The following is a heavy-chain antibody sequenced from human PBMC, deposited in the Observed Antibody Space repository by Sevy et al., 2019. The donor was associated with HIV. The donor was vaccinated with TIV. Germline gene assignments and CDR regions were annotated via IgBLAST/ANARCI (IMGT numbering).Heavy chain of an antibody. CDR2: ISTGGAGGATI. Sequence: GGSLRLSCAASGFTFRSYEFNWVRQAPGKGLQWISHISTGGAGGATIFYADSVKGRFTISRDNAKNSVFLQMTSLRADDTAVYYCAKEEIRGYYWGQGTLVTVSS. CDR3: AKEEIRGYY. D-gene: IGHD6-25*01. V-gene: IGHV3-48*03. CDR1: GFTFRSYE. J-gene: IGHJ4*02.